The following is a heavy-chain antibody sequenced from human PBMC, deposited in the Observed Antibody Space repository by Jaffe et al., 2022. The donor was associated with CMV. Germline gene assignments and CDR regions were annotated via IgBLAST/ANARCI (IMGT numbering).Heavy chain of an antibody. CDR3: ARLFRLRKSATPGKGEIWFDP. J-gene: IGHJ5*02. V-gene: IGHV4-61*01. CDR2: VSNSGST. CDR1: GGSVTTTPYY. Sequence: QVQLQESGPGLVKPSETLSLTCTVSGGSVTTTPYYWSWIRQPPGKGLEHIGYVSNSGSTSYNPSLKSRVTMSADTSKNQFSLKLNSVTAADTAVYYCARLFRLRKSATPGKGEIWFDPWGQGTLVTVSS. D-gene: IGHD6-13*01.